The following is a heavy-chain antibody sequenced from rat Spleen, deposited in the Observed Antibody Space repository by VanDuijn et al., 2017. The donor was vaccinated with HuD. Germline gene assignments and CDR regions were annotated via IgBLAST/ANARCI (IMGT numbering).Heavy chain of an antibody. Sequence: QAQLKESGPGLVQPSQTLSLTCTVSGFSLSSNGVSWVRQPPGKGLEWIAAISSGGDTYYSSALKSRLSISRDTSKNQVFLEMNSLQTEDTAVYFCRRDEYRNNWGFDYWGQGVMVTVSS. J-gene: IGHJ2*01. CDR1: GFSLSSNG. CDR2: ISSGGDT. V-gene: IGHV2S12*01. D-gene: IGHD1-5*01. CDR3: RRDEYRNNWGFDY.